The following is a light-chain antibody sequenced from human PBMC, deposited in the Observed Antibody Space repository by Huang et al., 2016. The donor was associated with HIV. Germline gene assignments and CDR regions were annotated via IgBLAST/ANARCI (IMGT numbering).Light chain of an antibody. Sequence: DIQMTQSLSSLSASVGDRVTITCRASQGIMDSLAWYQQKPGKAPKLLLYASSTVGIGVPSRVSGRGSGTDYTLTISSLQPEDFATYYCQQYYTLRAFGQGTKVEIK. CDR1: QGIMDS. CDR3: QQYYTLRA. J-gene: IGKJ1*01. CDR2: ASS. V-gene: IGKV1-NL1*01.